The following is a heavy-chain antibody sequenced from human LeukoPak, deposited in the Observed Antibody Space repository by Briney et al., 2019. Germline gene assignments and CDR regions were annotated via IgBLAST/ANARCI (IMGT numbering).Heavy chain of an antibody. D-gene: IGHD6-19*01. V-gene: IGHV3-23*01. J-gene: IGHJ4*02. CDR1: GFTFSHYG. CDR3: AKGRLPVAATLDY. CDR2: ISGPGSST. Sequence: GGSLRLPCAASGFTFSHYGMSWVRQAPGMGLNWVSTISGPGSSTYYADSVKGRFTISRDNSKNTLYLQMNSLRAEDTALYYCAKGRLPVAATLDYWGQGTLVTVSS.